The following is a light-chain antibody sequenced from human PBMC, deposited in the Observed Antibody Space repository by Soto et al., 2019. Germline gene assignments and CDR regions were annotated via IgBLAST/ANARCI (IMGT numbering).Light chain of an antibody. CDR2: GAS. CDR1: ESVRTS. V-gene: IGKV3-15*01. Sequence: EIVLTQSPATLSVSPGERATLSCRAGESVRTSLAWYQQKPGRSPSLLIYGASNRATGLPARFSGSGSGTEFTLTISSLQSEDFAVYYCQQYSDWPRTFGQGTKLEFK. J-gene: IGKJ1*01. CDR3: QQYSDWPRT.